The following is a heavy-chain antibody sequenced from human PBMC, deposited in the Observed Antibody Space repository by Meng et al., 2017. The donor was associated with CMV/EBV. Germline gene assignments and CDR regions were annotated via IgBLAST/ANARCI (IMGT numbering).Heavy chain of an antibody. Sequence: SVKVSCKASGGTFSSYAISWVRQAPGQGLEWMGGIIPIFGTANYAQKFQGRVTITTDESTSIPYMELSSLRSEDTAVYYCAREVGDGGIDYWGQGTLVTVSS. D-gene: IGHD5-24*01. V-gene: IGHV1-69*05. CDR3: AREVGDGGIDY. CDR1: GGTFSSYA. J-gene: IGHJ4*02. CDR2: IIPIFGTA.